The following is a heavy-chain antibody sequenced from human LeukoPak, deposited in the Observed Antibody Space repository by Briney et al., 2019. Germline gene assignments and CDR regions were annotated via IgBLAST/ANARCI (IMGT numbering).Heavy chain of an antibody. J-gene: IGHJ4*02. CDR1: GFTFSSYG. CDR2: IRYDGSNK. V-gene: IGHV3-30*02. Sequence: GSLRLSCAASGFTFSSYGMHWVRQAPGKGLEWVAFIRYDGSNKYYADSVKGRFTISRDNSKNTLYLQMNSLRAEDTVVYYCAKMGDSSRSFDYWGQGTLVTVSS. CDR3: AKMGDSSRSFDY. D-gene: IGHD6-19*01.